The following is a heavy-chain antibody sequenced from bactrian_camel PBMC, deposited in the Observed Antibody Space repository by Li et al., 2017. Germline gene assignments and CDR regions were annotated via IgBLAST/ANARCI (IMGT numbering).Heavy chain of an antibody. CDR1: GYSNCKLV. D-gene: IGHD2*01. J-gene: IGHJ6*01. Sequence: HVQLVESGGGSVQAGDSLRLSCVASGYSNCKLVMSWYRQAPGKERELVSTIYSDGYTGYAASVKGRFTISRDNAKNTVYLQMYSLKPEDTAMYYCAARGPYCYTKLSVRDFTYWGQGTQVTVS. CDR3: AARGPYCYTKLSVRDFTY. V-gene: IGHV3S55*01. CDR2: IYSDGYT.